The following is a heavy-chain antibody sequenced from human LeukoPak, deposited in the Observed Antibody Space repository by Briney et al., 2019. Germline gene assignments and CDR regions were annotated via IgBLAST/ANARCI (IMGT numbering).Heavy chain of an antibody. Sequence: ASVKVSCKASGYTSTSYAMNWVRQAPGQGLEWMGWINTNTGNPTYAQGFTGRFVFSLDTSVSTAYLQISSLKAEDTAVYYCARFPTMVRGVNFDYWGQGTLVTVSS. CDR1: GYTSTSYA. V-gene: IGHV7-4-1*02. CDR2: INTNTGNP. J-gene: IGHJ4*02. D-gene: IGHD3-10*01. CDR3: ARFPTMVRGVNFDY.